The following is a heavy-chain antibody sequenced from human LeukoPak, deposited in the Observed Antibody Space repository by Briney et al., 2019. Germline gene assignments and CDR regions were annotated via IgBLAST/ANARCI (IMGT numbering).Heavy chain of an antibody. D-gene: IGHD6-19*01. CDR1: GGSISGSSYY. Sequence: PSETLSLTCTVSGGSISGSSYYWGWIRQPPGKGLEWMGNMYYSGTTYYNPSLKSRVTISGDTSKKQLSLKLSSVTAADTAVYYCATTDSSGNYVDYWGQGTLVTVSP. CDR2: MYYSGTT. J-gene: IGHJ4*02. V-gene: IGHV4-39*01. CDR3: ATTDSSGNYVDY.